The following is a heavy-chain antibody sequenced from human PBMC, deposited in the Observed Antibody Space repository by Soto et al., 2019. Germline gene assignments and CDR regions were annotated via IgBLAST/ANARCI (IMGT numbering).Heavy chain of an antibody. CDR1: GGSISSSSYY. CDR3: ARLGYYDYVWGSYPTRSYYFGMDA. CDR2: IYYSGST. V-gene: IGHV4-39*01. Sequence: SETLSLTCTVSGGSISSSSYYWGWIRLPPGKGLEWIGSIYYSGSTYYNPSLKSRVTISVDTSKNQFSLKLSSVTAADTAVYYCARLGYYDYVWGSYPTRSYYFGMDAWGEGLPVSVSS. J-gene: IGHJ6*04. D-gene: IGHD3-16*01.